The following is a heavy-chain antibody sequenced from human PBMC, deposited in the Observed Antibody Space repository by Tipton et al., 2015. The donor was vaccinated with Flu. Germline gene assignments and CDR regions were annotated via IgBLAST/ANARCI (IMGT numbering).Heavy chain of an antibody. CDR1: GYTFTGYY. J-gene: IGHJ3*02. Sequence: QLVQSGAEVKKPGASVKVSCKASGYTFTGYYMHWVRQAPGQGLEWMGRFNPNSGGTNYAQKFQGRVTMTRDTSISTAYMELSRLRSDDTAVYYCAARSIWGSFAAFDIWGQGTMVTVSS. CDR2: FNPNSGGT. CDR3: AARSIWGSFAAFDI. D-gene: IGHD3-16*01. V-gene: IGHV1-2*06.